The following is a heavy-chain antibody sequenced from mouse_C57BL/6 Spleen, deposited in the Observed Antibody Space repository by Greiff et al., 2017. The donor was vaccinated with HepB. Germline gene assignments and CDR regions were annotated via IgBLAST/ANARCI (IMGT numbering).Heavy chain of an antibody. V-gene: IGHV6-3*01. CDR1: GFTFSNYW. CDR3: TEGAGFAY. J-gene: IGHJ3*01. Sequence: EVKLMESGGGLVQPGGSMKLSCVASGFTFSNYWMNWVRQSPEKGLEWVAQIRLKSDNYATHYAESVKGRFTISRDDSKSSVYLQMNNLRAEDTGIYYCTEGAGFAYWGQGTLVTVSA. CDR2: IRLKSDNYAT. D-gene: IGHD6-1*01.